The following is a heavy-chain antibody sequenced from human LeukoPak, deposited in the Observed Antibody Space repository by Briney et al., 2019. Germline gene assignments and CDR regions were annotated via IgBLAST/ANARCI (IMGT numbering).Heavy chain of an antibody. J-gene: IGHJ5*02. CDR2: ISSSGSTI. CDR3: ARDASGWSYNWFDP. CDR1: GFTFSSYE. D-gene: IGHD6-19*01. V-gene: IGHV3-48*03. Sequence: PGGSLRLSCAASGFTFSSYEMNWVRQAPGKGLEWVSYISSSGSTIYYADSVKGRFTISRDNAKNSLYPQMNSLRAEDTAVYYCARDASGWSYNWFDPWGQGTLVTVSS.